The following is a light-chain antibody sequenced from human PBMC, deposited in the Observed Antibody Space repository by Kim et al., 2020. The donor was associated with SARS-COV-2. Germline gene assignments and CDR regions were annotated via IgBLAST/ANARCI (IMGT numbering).Light chain of an antibody. CDR3: AAWDDSLNGNWV. Sequence: QRVTNSCSGRSSNIGSNPVNWYQQLPGAAPKLLIYTNNQRPSGVPDRFSGSKSGTSASLAISGLQSEDEGDYYCAAWDDSLNGNWVFGGGTKLTVL. J-gene: IGLJ3*02. CDR1: SSNIGSNP. CDR2: TNN. V-gene: IGLV1-44*01.